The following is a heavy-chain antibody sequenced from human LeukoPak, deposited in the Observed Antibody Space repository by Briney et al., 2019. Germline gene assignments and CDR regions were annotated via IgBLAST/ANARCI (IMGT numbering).Heavy chain of an antibody. Sequence: PGGSLRLSCAASGFTFSSYSVNWVRQAPGKGLEWVATINRDGSEKWYLDSVRGRFTISRDNAKNSLHLQMNRLRVEDTAIYNCARGPGFIIDFWGLGTLVTVSS. V-gene: IGHV3-7*01. J-gene: IGHJ4*02. CDR2: INRDGSEK. CDR1: GFTFSSYS. CDR3: ARGPGFIIDF. D-gene: IGHD3-10*01.